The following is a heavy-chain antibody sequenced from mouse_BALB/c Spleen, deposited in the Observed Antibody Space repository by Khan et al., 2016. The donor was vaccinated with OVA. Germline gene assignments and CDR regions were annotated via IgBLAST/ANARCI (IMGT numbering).Heavy chain of an antibody. V-gene: IGHV1-63*01. D-gene: IGHD3-1*01. J-gene: IGHJ1*01. CDR2: IYPGGDYT. Sequence: VQLQQSGGEVLRPGTSVKISCKASGYTFTNYWLGWVKQRPGHGLEWIGDIYPGGDYTNYNEKFKGKATLTVDKSSSTANMELSSLTSEDSAVYFCARWATWFFDVWGAGTTVTVSS. CDR3: ARWATWFFDV. CDR1: GYTFTNYW.